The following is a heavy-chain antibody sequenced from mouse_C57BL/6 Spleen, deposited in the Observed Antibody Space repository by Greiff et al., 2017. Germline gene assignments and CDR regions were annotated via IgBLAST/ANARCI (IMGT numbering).Heavy chain of an antibody. D-gene: IGHD2-5*01. CDR3: ASYSNRYDDAMDY. V-gene: IGHV5-17*01. Sequence: EVKLVESGGGLVQPGGSLKLSCAASGFTFSDYGMHWVRQAPEKGLEWVAYISSGSSTIYYADTVKGRFTISRDNAKNTLFLQMTSLRSEDTAMYYCASYSNRYDDAMDYWGQGTSVTVSS. CDR2: ISSGSSTI. CDR1: GFTFSDYG. J-gene: IGHJ4*01.